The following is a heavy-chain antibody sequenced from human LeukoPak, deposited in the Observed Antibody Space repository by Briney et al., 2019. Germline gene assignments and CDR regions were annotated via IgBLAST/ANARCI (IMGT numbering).Heavy chain of an antibody. CDR3: ARVGTRQADDAFDI. CDR2: ISSSGSTI. D-gene: IGHD1-1*01. CDR1: GFTFSSYE. Sequence: PGGSPRLSCAASGFTFSSYEMNWVRQAPGKGLEWVSYISSSGSTIYYADSVKGRFTISRDNAKNSLYLQMNSLRAEDTAVYYCARVGTRQADDAFDIWGQGTMVTVSS. V-gene: IGHV3-48*03. J-gene: IGHJ3*02.